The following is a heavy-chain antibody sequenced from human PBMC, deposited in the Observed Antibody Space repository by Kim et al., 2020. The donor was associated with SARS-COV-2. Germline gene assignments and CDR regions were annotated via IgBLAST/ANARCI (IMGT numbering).Heavy chain of an antibody. J-gene: IGHJ6*02. CDR2: IKQDGSEK. Sequence: GGSLRLSCAASGFTFSSYWMSWVRQAPGKGLEWVANIKQDGSEKYYVDSVKGRFTISRDNAKNSLYLQMNSLRAEDTAVYYCARVLSFLSRSSSSSDYYYYGMDVWGQGTTVTVSS. CDR3: ARVLSFLSRSSSSSDYYYYGMDV. CDR1: GFTFSSYW. V-gene: IGHV3-7*03. D-gene: IGHD6-6*01.